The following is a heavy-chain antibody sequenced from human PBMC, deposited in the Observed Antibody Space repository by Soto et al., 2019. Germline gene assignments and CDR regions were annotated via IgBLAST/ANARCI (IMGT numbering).Heavy chain of an antibody. CDR2: INHSGST. Sequence: PSETLSLTCAVYGGSFSGYYWSWIRQPPGKGLEWIGEINHSGSTNYNPSLKSRVTISVDTSKNQFSLKLSSVTAADTAVYYCARGGDCSSTSCFYYYYMDVWGKGTTVTVSS. V-gene: IGHV4-34*01. D-gene: IGHD2-2*01. CDR3: ARGGDCSSTSCFYYYYMDV. CDR1: GGSFSGYY. J-gene: IGHJ6*03.